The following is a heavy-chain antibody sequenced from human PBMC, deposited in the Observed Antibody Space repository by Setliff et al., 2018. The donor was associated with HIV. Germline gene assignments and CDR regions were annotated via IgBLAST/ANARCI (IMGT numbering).Heavy chain of an antibody. CDR3: VGHGGFSF. J-gene: IGHJ3*01. CDR1: GFTLRNNG. Sequence: GSLKISCLVSGFTLRNNGMSWVRQAPGKGLEWVSDIVIGAPDTYYADSVKGRFTISRDDSRNTVYLQMNSLRVEDTATYYCVGHGGFSFWGQGTMVTVSS. V-gene: IGHV3-23*01. CDR2: IVIGAPDT.